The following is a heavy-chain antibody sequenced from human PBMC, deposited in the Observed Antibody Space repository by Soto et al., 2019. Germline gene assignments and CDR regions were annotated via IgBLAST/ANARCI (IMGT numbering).Heavy chain of an antibody. V-gene: IGHV4-30-4*01. CDR1: GGTISSGDYY. D-gene: IGHD3-3*01. CDR2: IYYSGSS. Sequence: SETLSLTCTVSGGTISSGDYYWSWIRQPPGKGLEWIGYIYYSGSSYYNPSLKSRVTISADTSKNQFSLKLSSVTAADTAVYYCARDKGITIFGIRWFDPCGQRTLVAVCS. J-gene: IGHJ5*02. CDR3: ARDKGITIFGIRWFDP.